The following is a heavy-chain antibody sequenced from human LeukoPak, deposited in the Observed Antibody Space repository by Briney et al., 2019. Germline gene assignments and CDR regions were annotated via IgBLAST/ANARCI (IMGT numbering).Heavy chain of an antibody. CDR3: ARGAYYYDSSGYGWFDP. Sequence: NPSETLSLTCAAYGGSFSGYYWSWLRQPPGKGLEWIGEINHSGSTNYNPSLKSRVTISVDTSKNQFSLKLSSVTAADTAVYYCARGAYYYDSSGYGWFDPWGQGTLVTVPS. V-gene: IGHV4-34*01. D-gene: IGHD3-22*01. J-gene: IGHJ5*02. CDR2: INHSGST. CDR1: GGSFSGYY.